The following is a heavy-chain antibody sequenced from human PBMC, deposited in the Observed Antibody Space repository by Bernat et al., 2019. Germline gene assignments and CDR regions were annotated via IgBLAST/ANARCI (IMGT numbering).Heavy chain of an antibody. J-gene: IGHJ6*03. D-gene: IGHD2-8*02. V-gene: IGHV3-21*01. CDR1: GFTFSSYS. CDR2: ISSSSSYI. CDR3: ARDTPRGCTGGVCKSYYYYYYMDV. Sequence: EVQLVESGGGLVKPGGSLRLSCAASGFTFSSYSMNWVRQAPGKALEWVSSISSSSSYIYYADSVKGRFTISRDNAKNSLYLQMNSLRAEDTAVYYCARDTPRGCTGGVCKSYYYYYYMDVWGKGTTVTVSS.